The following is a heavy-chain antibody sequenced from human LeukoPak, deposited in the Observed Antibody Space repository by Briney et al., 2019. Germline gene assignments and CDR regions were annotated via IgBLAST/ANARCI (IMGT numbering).Heavy chain of an antibody. V-gene: IGHV1-18*01. CDR1: GGTFSSYA. CDR2: ISAYNGNT. J-gene: IGHJ3*02. Sequence: GASVKVSCKASGGTFSSYAISWVRQAPGQGLEWMGWISAYNGNTNYAQKLQGRVTMTTDTSTSTAYMELRSLRSDDTAVYYCARDNPRASIDAFDIWGQGTMVTVSS. CDR3: ARDNPRASIDAFDI.